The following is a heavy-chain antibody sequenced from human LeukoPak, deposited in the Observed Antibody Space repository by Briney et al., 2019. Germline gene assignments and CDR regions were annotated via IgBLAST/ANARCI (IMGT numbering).Heavy chain of an antibody. CDR3: VREGNELLSKNFDY. J-gene: IGHJ4*02. Sequence: ASVKVSCEASGFTFTGYYIHWVRQAPGQGLEWMGYINPHSGGTSSPQKFQGGLTMTRDTSISAAYMELSSLISDDTAMYYCVREGNELLSKNFDYWGQGTLVTVSS. CDR1: GFTFTGYY. CDR2: INPHSGGT. V-gene: IGHV1-2*02. D-gene: IGHD2-21*02.